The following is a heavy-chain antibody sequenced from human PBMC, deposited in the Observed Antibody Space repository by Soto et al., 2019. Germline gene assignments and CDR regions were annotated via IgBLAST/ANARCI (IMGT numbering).Heavy chain of an antibody. CDR3: ARIYDVFTGYYMFDY. CDR2: IFSNDEK. J-gene: IGHJ4*02. D-gene: IGHD3-9*01. CDR1: GFSLSNGRMG. V-gene: IGHV2-26*01. Sequence: QVTLKESGPVLVKPTETLTLTCTVSGFSLSNGRMGVSWIRQPPGKAPEGLAHIFSNDEKSYNTSLRSRLTISKDTSNSQVVLTMTNVDPVDTATYYCARIYDVFTGYYMFDYWGQGTLVTVSS.